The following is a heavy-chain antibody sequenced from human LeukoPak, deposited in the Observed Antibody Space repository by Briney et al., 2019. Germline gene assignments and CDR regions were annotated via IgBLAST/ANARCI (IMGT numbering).Heavy chain of an antibody. CDR2: IYYSGST. CDR1: GGSISSYY. J-gene: IGHJ4*02. Sequence: PSETLSLTCTVSGGSISSYYWSWIRQPPGKGLEWIGYIYYSGSTNYNPSLKSRVTISVDTSKNQFSLKLSSVTAADTAVYYCARDAYCSGGSCYYLSNPLDFWGQGTLVTVSS. V-gene: IGHV4-59*12. CDR3: ARDAYCSGGSCYYLSNPLDF. D-gene: IGHD2-15*01.